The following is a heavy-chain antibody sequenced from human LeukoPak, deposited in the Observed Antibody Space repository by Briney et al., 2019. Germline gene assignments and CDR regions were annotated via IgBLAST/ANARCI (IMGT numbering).Heavy chain of an antibody. CDR2: IRDSGGNT. CDR3: ATTSGYCSSLACYRRAFDI. CDR1: GFTFTSYA. D-gene: IGHD2-2*03. J-gene: IGHJ3*02. V-gene: IGHV3-23*01. Sequence: PGGSLRLSCAASGFTFTSYAMSWVRQAPGKGLEWVSAIRDSGGNTYYADSVKGRFTIFRDNSKNTLYLQMNTLRAEDTAVYYCATTSGYCSSLACYRRAFDIWGQGTMVTVSS.